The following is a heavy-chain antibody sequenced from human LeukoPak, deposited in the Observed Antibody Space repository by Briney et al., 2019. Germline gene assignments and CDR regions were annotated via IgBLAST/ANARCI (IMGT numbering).Heavy chain of an antibody. CDR1: GYTFTSYY. V-gene: IGHV1-46*01. CDR2: INPSGGST. Sequence: ASVKVSCKASGYTFTSYYMHWVRQAPGQGLEWMGIINPSGGSTSYAQKFQGRVTMTRDTSISTAYMELSRLRSDDTAVYYCARGTVAGFDYWGQGTLVTVSS. D-gene: IGHD6-19*01. J-gene: IGHJ4*02. CDR3: ARGTVAGFDY.